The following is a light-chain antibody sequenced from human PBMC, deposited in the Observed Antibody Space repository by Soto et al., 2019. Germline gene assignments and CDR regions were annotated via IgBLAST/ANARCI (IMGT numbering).Light chain of an antibody. CDR1: TSDVGVYNY. CDR3: NSYTSSSTNVV. V-gene: IGLV2-14*03. CDR2: DVS. Sequence: QSALTQPASVSGSPGQSITISCTGSTSDVGVYNYVSWYQQHPGKAPKLMIYDVSHRPSGVSNRFSGSKSGNTASLTISGLQAEDEADYYCNSYTSSSTNVVFGGGTKVTVL. J-gene: IGLJ2*01.